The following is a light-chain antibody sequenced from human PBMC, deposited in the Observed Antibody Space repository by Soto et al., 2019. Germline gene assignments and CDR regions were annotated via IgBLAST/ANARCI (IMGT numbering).Light chain of an antibody. V-gene: IGKV1-39*01. CDR2: AAS. Sequence: IKMNQSPPSVSASVGDRATITCRASQRISFYLNWYQQKPGNAPKLLIYAASSLQSGVPSRFSGSGSATHFTLTISSLQPEDFATYYCQQHYNTPRTFGQRTKVDIK. J-gene: IGKJ1*01. CDR3: QQHYNTPRT. CDR1: QRISFY.